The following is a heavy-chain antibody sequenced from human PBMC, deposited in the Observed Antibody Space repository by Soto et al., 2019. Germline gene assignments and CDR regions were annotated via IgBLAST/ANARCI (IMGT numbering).Heavy chain of an antibody. Sequence: GGSLRLSCEASGFTFSDYYMSWIRQAPGKGLEWVSHISTSDTIIYSADSVKGRFTISRDNAKNSLYLQMNSLRAEDTAVYYCARDRGYYDSSGYFDYWGQGTLVTVSS. J-gene: IGHJ4*02. CDR1: GFTFSDYY. CDR3: ARDRGYYDSSGYFDY. D-gene: IGHD3-22*01. V-gene: IGHV3-11*01. CDR2: ISTSDTII.